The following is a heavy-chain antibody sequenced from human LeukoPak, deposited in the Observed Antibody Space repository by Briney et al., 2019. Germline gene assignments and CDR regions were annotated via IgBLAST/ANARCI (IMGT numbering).Heavy chain of an antibody. V-gene: IGHV7-4-1*02. CDR2: INTNTGNP. Sequence: ASVKVSCKASGHTFTSYAMNWVRQAPGQGLEWMGWINTNTGNPTYAQGFTGRFVFSLDTSVSTAYLQISSLKAEDTAVYYCARVHKGQQLSPFDYWGQGTLVTVSS. CDR1: GHTFTSYA. CDR3: ARVHKGQQLSPFDY. J-gene: IGHJ4*02. D-gene: IGHD6-13*01.